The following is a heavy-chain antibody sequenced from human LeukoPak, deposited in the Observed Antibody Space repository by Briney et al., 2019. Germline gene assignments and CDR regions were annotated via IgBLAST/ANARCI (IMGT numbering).Heavy chain of an antibody. CDR1: GGSFSGYY. Sequence: SETLSLTCAVYGGSFSGYYWGWIRQPPGKGLEWIGEINHSGSTNYNPSLKSRVTISVDTSKNQFSLKLSPVTAADTAVYYCARATDILTGYWGHRFDPWGQGTLVTVSS. CDR3: ARATDILTGYWGHRFDP. D-gene: IGHD3-9*01. CDR2: INHSGST. J-gene: IGHJ5*02. V-gene: IGHV4-34*01.